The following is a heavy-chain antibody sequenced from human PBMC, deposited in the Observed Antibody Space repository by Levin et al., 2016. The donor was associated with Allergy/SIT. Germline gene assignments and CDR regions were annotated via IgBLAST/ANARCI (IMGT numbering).Heavy chain of an antibody. V-gene: IGHV3-7*03. D-gene: IGHD6-6*01. CDR2: IKQDGSEK. CDR3: ARDRRGAGGAARPIDY. Sequence: WIRQPPGKGLEWVANIKQDGSEKYYVDSVKGRFTISRDNAKNSLYLQMNSLRAEDTAVYYCARDRRGAGGAARPIDYWGQGTLVTVSS. J-gene: IGHJ4*02.